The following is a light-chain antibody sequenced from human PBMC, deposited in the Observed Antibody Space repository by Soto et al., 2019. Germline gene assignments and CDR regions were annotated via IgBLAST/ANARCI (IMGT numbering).Light chain of an antibody. Sequence: EIVLTQSPGTLSLSPGERATLSCRASQSVSSSYLAWYQQKPGQAPRLLIYAASSRATGIPDRFSGSGSGTDFTLTISRLEPEDCAVYYCQQYGSSYTFGQGTKLEIK. V-gene: IGKV3-20*01. J-gene: IGKJ2*01. CDR3: QQYGSSYT. CDR2: AAS. CDR1: QSVSSSY.